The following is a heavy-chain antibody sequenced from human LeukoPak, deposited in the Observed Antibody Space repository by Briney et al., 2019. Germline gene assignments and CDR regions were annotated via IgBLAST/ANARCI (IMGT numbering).Heavy chain of an antibody. Sequence: SETLSLTCTVSGGSISSSSYYWGWIRQPPGKGLEWIGSIYYSGSTYYNPPLKSRVTISVDTSKNQFSLKLSSVTAADTAVYYCARSELARREDRYCSGGSCYHLDYFDYWGQGTLVTVSS. CDR1: GGSISSSSYY. V-gene: IGHV4-39*01. CDR2: IYYSGST. D-gene: IGHD2-15*01. CDR3: ARSELARREDRYCSGGSCYHLDYFDY. J-gene: IGHJ4*02.